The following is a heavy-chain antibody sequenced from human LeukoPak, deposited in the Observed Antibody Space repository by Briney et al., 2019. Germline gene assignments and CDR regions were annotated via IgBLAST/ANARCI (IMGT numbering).Heavy chain of an antibody. V-gene: IGHV3-11*05. D-gene: IGHD4-17*01. CDR1: GFTVSRNY. CDR2: ISSSSSYT. J-gene: IGHJ4*02. CDR3: ARADYGLDY. Sequence: GGSLRLSCAASGFTVSRNYMSWIRQAPGKGLEWVSYISSSSSYTNYADSVKGRFTISRDNAKNPLYLQMNSLRAEDTAVYYCARADYGLDYWGQGTLVTVSS.